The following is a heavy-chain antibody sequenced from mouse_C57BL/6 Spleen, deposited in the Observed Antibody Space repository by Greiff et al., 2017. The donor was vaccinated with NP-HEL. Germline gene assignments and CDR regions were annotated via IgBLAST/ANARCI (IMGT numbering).Heavy chain of an antibody. J-gene: IGHJ4*01. V-gene: IGHV2-5*01. Sequence: VQLQQSGPGLVQPSQSLSITCTVSGFSLTSYGVHWVRQSPGKGLEWLGVIWRGGSTDYNAAFMSRLSITKDNSKSQVFFKMNSLQADDTAIYYCAKKYYGSSYVMDYWGQGTSVTVSS. CDR1: GFSLTSYG. D-gene: IGHD1-1*01. CDR2: IWRGGST. CDR3: AKKYYGSSYVMDY.